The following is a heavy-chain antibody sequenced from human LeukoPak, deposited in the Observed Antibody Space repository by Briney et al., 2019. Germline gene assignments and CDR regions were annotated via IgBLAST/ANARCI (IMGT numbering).Heavy chain of an antibody. CDR2: ISWNSGSI. D-gene: IGHD3-10*01. V-gene: IGHV3-9*01. CDR1: GFTFDDYA. CDR3: AKLRGSGSYYNYFDY. Sequence: PGGSLRLSCAASGFTFDDYAMHWVRQAPGKGLEWVSGISWNSGSIGYADSVKGRFTISRDNAKNSLYLQMNSLRAEDTALYYCAKLRGSGSYYNYFDYWGQGTLVTVSS. J-gene: IGHJ4*02.